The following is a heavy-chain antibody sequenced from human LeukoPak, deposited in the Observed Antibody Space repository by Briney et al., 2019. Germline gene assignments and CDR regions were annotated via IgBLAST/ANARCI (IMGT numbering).Heavy chain of an antibody. V-gene: IGHV4-34*01. CDR1: GGSFSGYY. CDR3: ARGQAARKEIDY. Sequence: SETLSLTCAVYGGSFSGYYWSWIRQPPGKGLEWIGEINHSGSTNYNPSLKSRVTISVDTSKNQFSLKLSSVTAADTAVYYCARGQAARKEIDYWGQGTLVTVSS. D-gene: IGHD6-6*01. CDR2: INHSGST. J-gene: IGHJ4*02.